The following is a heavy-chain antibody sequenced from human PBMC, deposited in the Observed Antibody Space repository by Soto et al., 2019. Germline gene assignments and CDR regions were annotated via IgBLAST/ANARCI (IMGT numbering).Heavy chain of an antibody. V-gene: IGHV3-30*18. CDR1: GFTFSNYG. Sequence: QVQLVESGGGVVQPGRSLRLSCAASGFTFSNYGMHWVRQTPGKGLEWVAIISYDGTYKYYADSVKGRFTISRDSSKNTLYLEMNTLRVDDTAVYYCAKDPWETTVSLPPDSWGLGTLVTVSS. D-gene: IGHD4-4*01. CDR3: AKDPWETTVSLPPDS. J-gene: IGHJ5*01. CDR2: ISYDGTYK.